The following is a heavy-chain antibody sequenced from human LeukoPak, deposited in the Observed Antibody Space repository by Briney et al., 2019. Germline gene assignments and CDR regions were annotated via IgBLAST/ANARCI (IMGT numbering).Heavy chain of an antibody. D-gene: IGHD3-22*01. CDR2: IRYDGTTK. J-gene: IGHJ4*02. V-gene: IGHV3-30*02. Sequence: GGSLRLSCAASGFTFSSYGMHWVRQAPGKGLEWLAFIRYDGTTKYYTDSVKGRFTISRDNSKNTLYLQMNSLRAEDTAVYYCASLHYDSRVFVDYWGQGTLVTVSS. CDR3: ASLHYDSRVFVDY. CDR1: GFTFSSYG.